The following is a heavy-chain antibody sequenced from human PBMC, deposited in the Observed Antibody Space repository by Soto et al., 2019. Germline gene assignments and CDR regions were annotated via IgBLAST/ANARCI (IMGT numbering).Heavy chain of an antibody. D-gene: IGHD3-3*01. CDR2: IYHSGST. V-gene: IGHV4-30-2*01. CDR1: GGSISSGGYS. J-gene: IGHJ3*02. Sequence: QLQLQESGSGLVKPSQTLSLTCAVSGGSISSGGYSWSWIRQPPGKGLEWIGYIYHSGSTYYNPSLKGRVTISVERSKNQFSLKLSSVTAADTAVYYCASSITIFGVAQPDALDIWGQGTMVTVSS. CDR3: ASSITIFGVAQPDALDI.